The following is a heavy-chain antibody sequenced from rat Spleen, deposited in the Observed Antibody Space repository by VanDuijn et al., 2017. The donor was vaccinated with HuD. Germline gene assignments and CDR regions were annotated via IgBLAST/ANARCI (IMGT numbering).Heavy chain of an antibody. CDR3: TTQWELYH. CDR2: ISYDGSWT. Sequence: EVQLVESGGGLVQPGRSLKLSCAASGFTFSNYGMAWVRQAPTKGLEWVATISYDGSWTHYRDSVKGRFTISRDNGKSILYLQMDSLRSEDTATYYCTTQWELYHWGQGVMVTVSS. V-gene: IGHV5-29*01. J-gene: IGHJ2*01. D-gene: IGHD5-1*01. CDR1: GFTFSNYG.